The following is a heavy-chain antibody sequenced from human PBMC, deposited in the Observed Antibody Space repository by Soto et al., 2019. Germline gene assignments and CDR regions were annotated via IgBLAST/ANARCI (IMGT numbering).Heavy chain of an antibody. CDR1: GFTFSRYA. Sequence: EVHLLESGGGLVQPGGSPRLSCADSGFTFSRYALNWVRQAPGKGLEWVAEISGSGTSTYYAPSVKGRFIISSDSSKNTFYLRMNSLRAEDTAMYYCARSLSALFSLGDFNYWGQGALVTVSS. CDR3: ARSLSALFSLGDFNY. V-gene: IGHV3-23*01. J-gene: IGHJ4*02. D-gene: IGHD2-21*01. CDR2: ISGSGTST.